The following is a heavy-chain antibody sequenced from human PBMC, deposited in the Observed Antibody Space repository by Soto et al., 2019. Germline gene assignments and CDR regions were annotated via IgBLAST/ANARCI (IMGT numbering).Heavy chain of an antibody. Sequence: QVQLQESGPGLVKPSETLSLTCTVSGGSISSYYWSWIRQPPGKGLEWIGYIYYSGSTNYNPSLKSRVTISVDTSKNQFSLKLSSVTAADTAVYYCARWARIDYGDPNYYYYYYMDVWGKGTTVTVSS. J-gene: IGHJ6*03. V-gene: IGHV4-59*01. CDR2: IYYSGST. CDR3: ARWARIDYGDPNYYYYYYMDV. D-gene: IGHD4-17*01. CDR1: GGSISSYY.